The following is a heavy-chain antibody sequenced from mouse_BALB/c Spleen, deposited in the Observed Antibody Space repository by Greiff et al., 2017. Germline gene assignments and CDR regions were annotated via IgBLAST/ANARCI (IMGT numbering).Heavy chain of an antibody. Sequence: VQLQQSGAELVRPGASVTLSCKASGYTFTDYEMHWVKQTPVHGLEWIGAIDPETGGTAYNQKFKGKATLTADKSSSTAYMELRSLTSEDSAVYYCTRGDYYGSSSYWGQGTTLTVSS. J-gene: IGHJ2*01. D-gene: IGHD1-1*01. CDR2: IDPETGGT. V-gene: IGHV1-15*01. CDR3: TRGDYYGSSSY. CDR1: GYTFTDYE.